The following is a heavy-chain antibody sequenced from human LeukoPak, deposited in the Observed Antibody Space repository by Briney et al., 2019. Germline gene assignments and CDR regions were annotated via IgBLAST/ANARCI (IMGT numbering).Heavy chain of an antibody. V-gene: IGHV3-21*01. Sequence: PGGSLRLSCAASGFTFSSYSMSWVRQAPGKGLECVSSISSSSGYIYQPDSVKGRFTISRDNARDSLYLQMNSLRAEDTAIYYCARGRSLTTTVTSYADWGQGTLVTVSS. D-gene: IGHD4-11*01. J-gene: IGHJ4*02. CDR1: GFTFSSYS. CDR3: ARGRSLTTTVTSYAD. CDR2: ISSSSGYI.